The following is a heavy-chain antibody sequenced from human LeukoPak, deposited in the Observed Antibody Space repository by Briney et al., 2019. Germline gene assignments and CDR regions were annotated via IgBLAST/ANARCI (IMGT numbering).Heavy chain of an antibody. V-gene: IGHV1-2*02. CDR1: GYTFTGYY. CDR3: ARDLLWFGAVDY. Sequence: ASVKVSCKASGYTFTGYYMHWVRQAPGQGLEWMGWINPNSGVTNYAQKFQGRVTMTRDTSISTAYMELSRLRSDDTAVYYCARDLLWFGAVDYWGQGTLVTVSS. D-gene: IGHD3-10*01. J-gene: IGHJ4*02. CDR2: INPNSGVT.